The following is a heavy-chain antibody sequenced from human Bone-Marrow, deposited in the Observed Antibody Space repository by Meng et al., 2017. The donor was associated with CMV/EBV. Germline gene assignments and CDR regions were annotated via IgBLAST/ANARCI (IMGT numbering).Heavy chain of an antibody. CDR1: GVTFSTYG. J-gene: IGHJ4*02. CDR2: IWNDGSKK. D-gene: IGHD3-9*01. V-gene: IGHV3-33*01. Sequence: SCAASGVTFSTYGMHWVRQAPGKGLEWVSLIWNDGSKKYYADSVKGRFTISRDNSKNTLYLQMNSLRAEDTAVYYCARVFDSYYFDSWGQGTLVTVSS. CDR3: ARVFDSYYFDS.